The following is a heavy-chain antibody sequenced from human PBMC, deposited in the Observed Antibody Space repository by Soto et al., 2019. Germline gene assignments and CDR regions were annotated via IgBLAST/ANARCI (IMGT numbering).Heavy chain of an antibody. Sequence: EVQLVESGGGLVQPGGSLRLSCAASGFSLSDYWMHWVRQAPGEGLVWLSRITRDGSSTNYADSVKGRFTISRDNAKNTLYLPVNSPRGEDTAVYYCARGANGYYYFDYWGQGTLVTVSS. D-gene: IGHD5-18*01. CDR2: ITRDGSST. V-gene: IGHV3-74*01. CDR3: ARGANGYYYFDY. J-gene: IGHJ4*02. CDR1: GFSLSDYW.